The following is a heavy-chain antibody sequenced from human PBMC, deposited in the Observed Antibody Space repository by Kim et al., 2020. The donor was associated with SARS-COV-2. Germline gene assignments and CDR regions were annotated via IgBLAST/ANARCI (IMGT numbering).Heavy chain of an antibody. Sequence: GGSLRLSCRASGFPFVDYAVTWFRQAPGKGLQWLGFIRTTAFGGTPAYSATVPGRFTISSADTNGFAYLKMSSLKTDDTYVYSCTFGSGKSTTAPWYFD. D-gene: IGHD3-10*01. J-gene: IGHJ2*01. CDR3: TFGSGKSTTAPWYFD. CDR2: IRTTAFGGTP. V-gene: IGHV3-49*03. CDR1: GFPFVDYA.